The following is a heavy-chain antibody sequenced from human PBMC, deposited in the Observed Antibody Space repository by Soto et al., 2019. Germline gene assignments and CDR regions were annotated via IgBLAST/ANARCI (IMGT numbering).Heavy chain of an antibody. Sequence: EVQLLESGGGLVQPGGSLRLSCAASGLTFNSYSMTWVRQAPGQWLEWVSAISGTGERTYYADSVQGRFTISRDNSKSTVFLQLSSLRAEDTAVYYCATLDGLSAAGTWGNLQHWGQGTLVTFS. D-gene: IGHD6-13*01. CDR2: ISGTGERT. V-gene: IGHV3-23*01. CDR1: GLTFNSYS. J-gene: IGHJ1*01. CDR3: ATLDGLSAAGTWGNLQH.